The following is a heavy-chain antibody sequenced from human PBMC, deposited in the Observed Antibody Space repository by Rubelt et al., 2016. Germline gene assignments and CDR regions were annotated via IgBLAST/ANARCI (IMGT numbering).Heavy chain of an antibody. J-gene: IGHJ4*02. V-gene: IGHV4-34*01. Sequence: QLQLQESGPGLVKPSETLSLTCAVYGGSFSGYYWSWIRQPPGKGLEWIGEINHSGSTNYNTSLKSRVTISVDKSKNRFSRKLSAVTAADTAVYYCARHGHPEGYYNRSGYYNYFDYWGQGTLVTVSS. CDR3: ARHGHPEGYYNRSGYYNYFDY. CDR2: INHSGST. CDR1: GGSFSGYY. D-gene: IGHD3-22*01.